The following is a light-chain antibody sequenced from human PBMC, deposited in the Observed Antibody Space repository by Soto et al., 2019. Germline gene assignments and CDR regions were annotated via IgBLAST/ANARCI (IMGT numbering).Light chain of an antibody. CDR1: SSDVGGYNY. V-gene: IGLV2-14*01. CDR3: SSYTSSSTPVV. Sequence: QSALTQPASVSGSPGLSITISCTGTSSDVGGYNYVSWYQQHPGKAPKLMIYDVSNRPSGVSNRFSGSKSGNTASLTISGLQAEDEADYYCSSYTSSSTPVVFGGGTKVTVL. J-gene: IGLJ2*01. CDR2: DVS.